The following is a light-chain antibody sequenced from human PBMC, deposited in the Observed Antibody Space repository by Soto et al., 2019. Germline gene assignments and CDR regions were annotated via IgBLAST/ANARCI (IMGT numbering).Light chain of an antibody. Sequence: PGERATISCMASQSISSYLAWYQQKPGQAPRLLIYGASSRATGIPDRFSGSGSGTDFTLTISSLEPEDFAVYYCQQYGSSPWTFGQGTKVDIK. CDR3: QQYGSSPWT. V-gene: IGKV3-20*01. CDR1: QSISSY. CDR2: GAS. J-gene: IGKJ1*01.